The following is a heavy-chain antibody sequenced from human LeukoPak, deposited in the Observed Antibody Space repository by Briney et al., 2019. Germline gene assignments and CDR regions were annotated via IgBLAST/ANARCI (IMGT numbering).Heavy chain of an antibody. CDR3: ARRNSAYSDAFDI. Sequence: SQTLSLTCTVSGGSISSGDYYWSWIRQPPGKGLEWIGYIYYSGSTNYNPSLKSRLTISVDTSKNQFSLKLSSVTAADTAVYYCARRNSAYSDAFDIWGQGTMVTVSS. D-gene: IGHD3-22*01. V-gene: IGHV4-30-4*01. CDR2: IYYSGST. J-gene: IGHJ3*02. CDR1: GGSISSGDYY.